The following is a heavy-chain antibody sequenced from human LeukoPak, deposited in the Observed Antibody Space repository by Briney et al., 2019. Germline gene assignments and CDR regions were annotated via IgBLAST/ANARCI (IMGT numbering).Heavy chain of an antibody. J-gene: IGHJ4*02. CDR1: GFTFSSYA. V-gene: IGHV3-23*01. CDR3: AKAIDVLRFLEWLPFDY. CDR2: ISGSGGST. Sequence: PGGSLRLSCAGSGFTFSSYAMNWVRQAPGKGLEWVSAISGSGGSTYYADSVKGRFTISRDNSKNTLYLQMNSLRAEDTAVYYCAKAIDVLRFLEWLPFDYWGQGTLVTVSS. D-gene: IGHD3-3*01.